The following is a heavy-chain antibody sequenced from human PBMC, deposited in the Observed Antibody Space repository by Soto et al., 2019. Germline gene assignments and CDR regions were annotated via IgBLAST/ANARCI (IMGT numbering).Heavy chain of an antibody. V-gene: IGHV4-59*01. Sequence: SETLSLTCTVSGGSISSYYWSWIRQPPGKGLEWIGYIYYTGNTNYNPSLKSRVTISVDTSKNQFSLKLTSLTAADMAVYYCARPRTRSAVDFDYWGQGTLVTVSS. J-gene: IGHJ4*02. CDR3: ARPRTRSAVDFDY. D-gene: IGHD6-19*01. CDR1: GGSISSYY. CDR2: IYYTGNT.